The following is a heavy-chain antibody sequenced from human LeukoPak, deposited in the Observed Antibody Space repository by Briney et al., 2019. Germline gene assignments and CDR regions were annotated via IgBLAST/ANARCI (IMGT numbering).Heavy chain of an antibody. CDR3: AKDRRYSYGYIDY. V-gene: IGHV3-23*01. CDR2: ISGSGGST. D-gene: IGHD5-18*01. Sequence: GGSLRLSCAASGFTFSSYAMSWVRQAPGKGLEWISAISGSGGSTYYADSVKGRFTISRDNSKNTLYLQMNSLRAEDTAVYYCAKDRRYSYGYIDYWGQGTLVTVSS. CDR1: GFTFSSYA. J-gene: IGHJ4*02.